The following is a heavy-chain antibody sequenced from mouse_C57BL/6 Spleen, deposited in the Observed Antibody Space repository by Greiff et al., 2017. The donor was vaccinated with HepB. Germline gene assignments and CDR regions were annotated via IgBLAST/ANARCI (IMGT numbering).Heavy chain of an antibody. CDR3: AREAVTTELYFDY. CDR1: GFTFSSYA. V-gene: IGHV5-4*01. D-gene: IGHD2-2*01. J-gene: IGHJ2*01. Sequence: EVKVVESGGGLVKPGGSLKLSCAASGFTFSSYAMSWVRQTPEKRLEWVATISDGGSYTYYPDNVKGRFTISRDNAKNNRYLQMSHLKSEDTAMYYCAREAVTTELYFDYWGQGTTLTVSS. CDR2: ISDGGSYT.